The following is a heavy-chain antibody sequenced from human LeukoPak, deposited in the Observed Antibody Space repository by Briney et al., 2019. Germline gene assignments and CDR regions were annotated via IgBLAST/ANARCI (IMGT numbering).Heavy chain of an antibody. Sequence: SETLSLTCAVYGGSFSGYYWSWIRQPPGKGLEWIGEINHSGSTNYNPSLKSRVTISVDTSKNQFSLKLSSVTAEDTAVYYCARVQLDTAMDSFDYWGQGTLVTVSS. CDR2: INHSGST. J-gene: IGHJ4*02. CDR1: GGSFSGYY. V-gene: IGHV4-34*01. D-gene: IGHD5-18*01. CDR3: ARVQLDTAMDSFDY.